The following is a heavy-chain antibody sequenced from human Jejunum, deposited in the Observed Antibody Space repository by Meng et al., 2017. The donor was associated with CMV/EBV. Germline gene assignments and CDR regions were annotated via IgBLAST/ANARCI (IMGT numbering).Heavy chain of an antibody. CDR3: ARARFNYLDPIGYYFDF. J-gene: IGHJ4*02. CDR1: SSGDYY. Sequence: SSGDYYWSWIRQPPGKRLAWIGYIFYSGSTSYNPSLTSRVTMSIDTSENNFSLNLGSVSVEDTAVYYCARARFNYLDPIGYYFDFWRQGSLVTSP. D-gene: IGHD3-10*01. V-gene: IGHV4-30-4*01. CDR2: IFYSGST.